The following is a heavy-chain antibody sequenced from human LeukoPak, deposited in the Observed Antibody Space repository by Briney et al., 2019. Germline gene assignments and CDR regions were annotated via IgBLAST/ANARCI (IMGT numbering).Heavy chain of an antibody. Sequence: GGSLRLSCAASGFTFSNAWMSWVRQAPGRGLEWISYISRSSSSKYYADSVKGRFTISRDNARNSLYLQMNSLRAEDTAVYYCARDQEWELPHFFDYWGQGALVTVSS. J-gene: IGHJ4*02. D-gene: IGHD1-26*01. V-gene: IGHV3-48*01. CDR3: ARDQEWELPHFFDY. CDR2: ISRSSSSK. CDR1: GFTFSNAW.